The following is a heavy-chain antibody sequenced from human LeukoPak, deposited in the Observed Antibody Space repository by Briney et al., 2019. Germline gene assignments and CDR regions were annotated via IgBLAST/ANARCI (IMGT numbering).Heavy chain of an antibody. J-gene: IGHJ3*02. CDR2: IYPGDSDI. CDR3: ARSCSSTSCYLTDAFDI. CDR1: GYSFTSYW. V-gene: IGHV5-51*01. Sequence: GESLKISCQGSGYSFTSYWIGWVRQMPGKGLGWMGIIYPGDSDIRYSPSFQGQVIISADKSISTAYLQWSSLKASDTAIYYCARSCSSTSCYLTDAFDIWGQGTMVTVSS. D-gene: IGHD2-2*01.